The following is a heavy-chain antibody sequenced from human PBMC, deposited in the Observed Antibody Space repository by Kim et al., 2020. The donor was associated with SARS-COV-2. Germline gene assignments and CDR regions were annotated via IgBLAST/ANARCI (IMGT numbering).Heavy chain of an antibody. J-gene: IGHJ4*02. D-gene: IGHD5-12*01. CDR2: IYHSGST. Sequence: SETLSLTCAVSGGSISSSNWWSWVRQPPGKGLEWIGEIYHSGSTNYNPSLKSRVTISVDKSKNQFSLKLSSVTAADTAVYYCARVGYSGYDLYFDYWGQGTLVTVSS. V-gene: IGHV4-4*02. CDR3: ARVGYSGYDLYFDY. CDR1: GGSISSSNW.